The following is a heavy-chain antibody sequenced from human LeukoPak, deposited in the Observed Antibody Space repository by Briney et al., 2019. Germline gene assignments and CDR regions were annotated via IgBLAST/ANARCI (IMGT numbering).Heavy chain of an antibody. CDR3: ARQLGYCSDGSCYFDS. Sequence: GGSLRLSCAASGFTFTTYALSWVRQAPGEGLEWVSAISSGGGATFYQDSVKGRFTISRDSSENTLYLQMNTLRADDTAVYYCARQLGYCSDGSCYFDSWGQGTLVTVHS. V-gene: IGHV3-23*01. CDR1: GFTFTTYA. J-gene: IGHJ4*02. D-gene: IGHD2-15*01. CDR2: ISSGGGAT.